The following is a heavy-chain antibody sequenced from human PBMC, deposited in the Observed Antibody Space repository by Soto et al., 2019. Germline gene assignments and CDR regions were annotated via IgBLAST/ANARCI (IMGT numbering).Heavy chain of an antibody. CDR2: INYDGIST. CDR3: TRGPRSTLTGTAPX. Sequence: PGGSLILSFAASGFTFSMYWMHWVRQGPGKGPEWVSRINYDGISTNYADSVKVRFTMSRDNANNTLYLQMNALRVEDTAVYYCTRGPRSTLTGTAPXWGQGPLVTVSX. CDR1: GFTFSMYW. V-gene: IGHV3-74*01. D-gene: IGHD1-20*01. J-gene: IGHJ4*02.